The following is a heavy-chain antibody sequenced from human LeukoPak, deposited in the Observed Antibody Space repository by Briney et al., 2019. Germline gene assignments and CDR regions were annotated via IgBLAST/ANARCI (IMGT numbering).Heavy chain of an antibody. J-gene: IGHJ4*02. V-gene: IGHV3-23*01. CDR2: MSGRGDST. Sequence: GGSLRLSCAASGFTFSSYPMSWVRQAPGKGLEWVSSMSGRGDSTYYTDSVKGRFTISRDNSKKTLYLQMNRLRDEDTAIYYCAKNPPHYGSGSYYNSPFDYWGQGTLVTVSS. CDR3: AKNPPHYGSGSYYNSPFDY. D-gene: IGHD3-10*01. CDR1: GFTFSSYP.